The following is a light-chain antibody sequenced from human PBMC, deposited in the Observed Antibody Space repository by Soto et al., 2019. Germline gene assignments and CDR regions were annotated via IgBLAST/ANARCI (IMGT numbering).Light chain of an antibody. Sequence: QSVLTKPASVYGAPGQSITISCTGTSSDVGGYNYVSWYQQHPGKAPKLMIYDVGNRPSGVSNRFSGSKSGNTASLTISGLQAEDEADYYCSSYTSSSTLVFGGGTQLTVL. CDR2: DVG. CDR1: SSDVGGYNY. CDR3: SSYTSSSTLV. J-gene: IGLJ2*01. V-gene: IGLV2-14*01.